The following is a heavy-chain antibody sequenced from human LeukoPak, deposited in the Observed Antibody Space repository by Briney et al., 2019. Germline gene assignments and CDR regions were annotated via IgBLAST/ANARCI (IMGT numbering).Heavy chain of an antibody. V-gene: IGHV4-59*11. Sequence: SEPLSLTCTVSGGSISSHYWSWIRQPPGKGLEWIGYIYYSGSTKYNPSLKSRVTISVDTSENQFSLQLNSVTPEDTAVYYCARRTDDYNYLDYWGQGTLVTVSS. D-gene: IGHD5-24*01. CDR3: ARRTDDYNYLDY. CDR2: IYYSGST. J-gene: IGHJ4*02. CDR1: GGSISSHY.